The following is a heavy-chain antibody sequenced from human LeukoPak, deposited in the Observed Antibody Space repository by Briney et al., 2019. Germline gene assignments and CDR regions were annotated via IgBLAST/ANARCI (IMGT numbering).Heavy chain of an antibody. D-gene: IGHD3-10*01. V-gene: IGHV4-4*02. Sequence: PSETLSLTCAVSGGSISSSNWWSWVRQPPGKGLEWIGEIYHSGSTNYNPSLKSRVTISVDKSKNQFSLKLSSVTAADTAVHYCARRITMVRGAIGYYFDYWGQGTLVTVSS. CDR3: ARRITMVRGAIGYYFDY. CDR1: GGSISSSNW. J-gene: IGHJ4*02. CDR2: IYHSGST.